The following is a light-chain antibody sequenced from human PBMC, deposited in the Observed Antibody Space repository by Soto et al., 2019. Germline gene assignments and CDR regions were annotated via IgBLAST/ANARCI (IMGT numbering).Light chain of an antibody. V-gene: IGKV3-11*01. CDR2: DAS. J-gene: IGKJ5*01. CDR1: QSVSNY. Sequence: EIVLTQSPATLSLSPGARATLSCSASQSVSNYLAWYQHKPSQAPRLLIYDASTSATGIPARFSGSGSGTDSALTISILEPKDVAAYDCQQRSNWPPSITFGQGTRLEIK. CDR3: QQRSNWPPSIT.